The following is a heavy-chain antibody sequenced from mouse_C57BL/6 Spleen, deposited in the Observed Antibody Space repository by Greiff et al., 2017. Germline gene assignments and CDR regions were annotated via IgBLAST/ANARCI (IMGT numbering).Heavy chain of an antibody. Sequence: EVKLMESVPELVRPGASVKLSCTASGFNIKNTYMHWVKQSPEQGLEWIGRIDPANGNTKYAPKFQGKATITADTSSNTAYMQLSSLTSEDSAIYYWARSTFYDMDYWGKGTSVTVSS. V-gene: IGHV14-3*01. CDR3: ARSTFYDMDY. J-gene: IGHJ4*01. CDR2: IDPANGNT. CDR1: GFNIKNTY.